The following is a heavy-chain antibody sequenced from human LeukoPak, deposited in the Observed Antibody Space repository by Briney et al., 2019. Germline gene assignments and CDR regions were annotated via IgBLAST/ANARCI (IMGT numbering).Heavy chain of an antibody. J-gene: IGHJ5*02. Sequence: GGSLRLSCAASGFTFSSYNMNWVRQAPGKGLEWVSYISRSGSTIKFADSVKGRFTISRDNAKNSLYLQMNSLRAEDMALYYCAKGGIAVAGTWFDPWGQGTLVTVSS. CDR1: GFTFSSYN. D-gene: IGHD6-19*01. CDR2: ISRSGSTI. V-gene: IGHV3-48*01. CDR3: AKGGIAVAGTWFDP.